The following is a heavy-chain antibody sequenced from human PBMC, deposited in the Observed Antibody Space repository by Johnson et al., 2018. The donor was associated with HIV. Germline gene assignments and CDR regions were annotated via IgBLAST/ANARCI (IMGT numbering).Heavy chain of an antibody. CDR2: LYSGGST. CDR1: GITVSSNY. V-gene: IGHV3-66*01. CDR3: ARGSLGYSSSWIQSGTTFDI. D-gene: IGHD6-13*01. J-gene: IGHJ3*02. Sequence: EQLVESGGGLVQPGGSLRLSCSASGITVSSNYMSWVRQAPGKGLERVALLYSGGSTYSADSVKGRFTLPRDNSKNTLYLPMNSLRAGDTAVYYCARGSLGYSSSWIQSGTTFDIWGQGTMVTVSS.